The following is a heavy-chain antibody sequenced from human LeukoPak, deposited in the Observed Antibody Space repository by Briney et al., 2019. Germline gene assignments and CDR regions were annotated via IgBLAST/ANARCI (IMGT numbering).Heavy chain of an antibody. V-gene: IGHV4-30-2*01. Sequence: SETLSLTCTVSGGSISSGGYYWSWIRQPPGKGLEWIGYIYHSGSTYYNPSLKSRVTISVDRSKNQFSLKLSSVTAADTAVYYCAREADYYDSRRGAFDIWGQGTMVTVSS. CDR1: GGSISSGGYY. CDR3: AREADYYDSRRGAFDI. J-gene: IGHJ3*02. D-gene: IGHD3-22*01. CDR2: IYHSGST.